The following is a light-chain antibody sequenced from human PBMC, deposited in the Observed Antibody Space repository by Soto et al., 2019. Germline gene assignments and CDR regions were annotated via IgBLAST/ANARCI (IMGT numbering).Light chain of an antibody. CDR1: QSISGY. V-gene: IGKV1-39*01. J-gene: IGKJ1*01. CDR3: QQSYSTPWT. CDR2: GTS. Sequence: DIQMTQSPSSLSGSAGDRVTITCRASQSISGYLNWYQQKPGKAPKVLMYGTSILQTGVSSRFSGSGSGTDFTLTINSLQPEDFATYYCQQSYSTPWTFGQGNKVEIK.